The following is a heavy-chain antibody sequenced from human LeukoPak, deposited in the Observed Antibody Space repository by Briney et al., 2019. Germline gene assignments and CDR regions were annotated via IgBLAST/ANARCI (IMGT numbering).Heavy chain of an antibody. CDR3: ARRGGWYVAWFDP. Sequence: KPSETLSLTCTVSGGSITSGSYSWSWIRQPAGKGLEWIGRISATGSTYFNPSLESRVTISLDTSKNQFSLKLSSVTAADTAVYYCARRGGWYVAWFDPWGQGTLVTVSS. CDR2: ISATGST. V-gene: IGHV4-61*02. J-gene: IGHJ5*02. D-gene: IGHD6-19*01. CDR1: GGSITSGSYS.